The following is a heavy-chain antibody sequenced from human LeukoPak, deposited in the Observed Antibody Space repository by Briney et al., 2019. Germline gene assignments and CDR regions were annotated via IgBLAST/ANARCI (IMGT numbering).Heavy chain of an antibody. CDR1: GFTFSSYA. CDR2: ISGSGGST. J-gene: IGHJ3*02. Sequence: PGGSLRLSCAASGFTFSSYAMSWVRQAPGKGLKWVSAISGSGGSTYYADSVKGRFTISRDNSKNTLYLQMDSLRAEDTAVYYCGRTVTLRGDAFDIWGQGTMVTVSS. V-gene: IGHV3-23*01. D-gene: IGHD4-17*01. CDR3: GRTVTLRGDAFDI.